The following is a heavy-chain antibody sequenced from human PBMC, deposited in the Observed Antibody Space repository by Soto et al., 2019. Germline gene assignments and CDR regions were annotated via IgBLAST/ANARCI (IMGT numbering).Heavy chain of an antibody. Sequence: VQLVQSGAEVKKPGASVKVSCKASGYTFTSYGISWVRQAPGQGLEWMGWISAYNGNTNYAQKLQGRVTMTKDTATSTAYMELRSLRSDDTAVYYCARGAVGQGSGWYSAFDIWGQETMFTVSS. CDR3: ARGAVGQGSGWYSAFDI. J-gene: IGHJ3*02. V-gene: IGHV1-18*01. CDR1: GYTFTSYG. CDR2: ISAYNGNT. D-gene: IGHD6-19*01.